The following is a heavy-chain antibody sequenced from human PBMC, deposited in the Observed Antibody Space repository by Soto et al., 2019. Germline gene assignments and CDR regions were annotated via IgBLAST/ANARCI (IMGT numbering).Heavy chain of an antibody. Sequence: GGSLRLSCAASGFTFSSYAMSWVRQAPGKGLEWVSAISGSGGSTYYADSVKGRFTISRDNSKNTLYLQMNSLRAEDTAVYYCAKDREEWEVCPNFDYWGQGTLVTVSS. CDR2: ISGSGGST. CDR3: AKDREEWEVCPNFDY. D-gene: IGHD1-26*01. V-gene: IGHV3-23*01. J-gene: IGHJ4*02. CDR1: GFTFSSYA.